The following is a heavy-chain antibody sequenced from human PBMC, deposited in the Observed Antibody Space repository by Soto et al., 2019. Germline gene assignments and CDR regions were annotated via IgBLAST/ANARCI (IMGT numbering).Heavy chain of an antibody. Sequence: ASVKVSCKASGYTFTDYYMHWVRQAPGQGLEWMGWINPNSGGTNYAQKFQDWVTMTSDTSLSTAYMELSRLRSDDTAVYYCARVLLGYCSGGRCYGGGMDVWGQGTTVTVSS. CDR2: INPNSGGT. V-gene: IGHV1-2*04. CDR1: GYTFTDYY. CDR3: ARVLLGYCSGGRCYGGGMDV. J-gene: IGHJ6*02. D-gene: IGHD2-15*01.